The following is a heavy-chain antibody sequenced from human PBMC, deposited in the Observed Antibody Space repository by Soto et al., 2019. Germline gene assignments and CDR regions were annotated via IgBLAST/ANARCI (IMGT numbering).Heavy chain of an antibody. CDR3: ARDKITGLFDY. D-gene: IGHD2-8*02. CDR1: GGSINTGGYS. CDR2: IHHSGST. J-gene: IGHJ4*02. V-gene: IGHV4-30-2*01. Sequence: SETLSLTCAVSGGSINTGGYSWNWIRQPPGKGLEWIGYIHHSGSTNYNPSLKSRVTISVDTSKNQFSLKLTSVTAADTAVYYCARDKITGLFDYWGQGTLVTVSS.